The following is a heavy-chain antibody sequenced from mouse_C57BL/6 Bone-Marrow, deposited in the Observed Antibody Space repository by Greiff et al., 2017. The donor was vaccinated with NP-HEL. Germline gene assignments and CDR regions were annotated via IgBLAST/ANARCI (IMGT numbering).Heavy chain of an antibody. D-gene: IGHD1-1*01. J-gene: IGHJ4*01. CDR2: IWGGGST. Sequence: VQVVESGPGLVAPSQSLSITCTVSGFSLTSYGVDWVRQPPGKGLEWLGVIWGGGSTNYNSALMSRLSISKDNSKSQVFLKMNSLQTDDTAMYYCAKSLYYYGSSYSYAMDYWGQGTSVTVSS. V-gene: IGHV2-9*01. CDR3: AKSLYYYGSSYSYAMDY. CDR1: GFSLTSYG.